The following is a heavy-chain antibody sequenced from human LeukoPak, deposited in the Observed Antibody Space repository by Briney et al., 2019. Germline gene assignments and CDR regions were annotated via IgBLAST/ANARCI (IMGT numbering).Heavy chain of an antibody. J-gene: IGHJ5*02. CDR1: GFTFYSYW. D-gene: IGHD2/OR15-2a*01. Sequence: GGSLRLSCAASGFTFYSYWMSWVRQAPGKGLEWVGRIRSNSDGGAIDYAAPVKGRFALSRDDSKNTLYLQMNSLQTEDTAMYYCATDFYDSTWGQGTLVTVSS. CDR2: IRSNSDGGAI. V-gene: IGHV3-15*01. CDR3: ATDFYDST.